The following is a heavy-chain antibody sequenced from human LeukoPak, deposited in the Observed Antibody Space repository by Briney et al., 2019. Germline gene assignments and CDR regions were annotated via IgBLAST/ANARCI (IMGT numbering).Heavy chain of an antibody. V-gene: IGHV4-39*01. CDR3: ARRYHCSGGSCYPFDY. CDR1: GPSISSSSYY. Sequence: SETLSLTWTVSGPSISSSSYYCGWIRQPPWKGLEWIGSIYYSGSTYYNPSLKSRVTISVDTSKNQFSLKLSSVTAADTAVYYCARRYHCSGGSCYPFDYWGQGTLVTVSS. J-gene: IGHJ4*02. D-gene: IGHD2-15*01. CDR2: IYYSGST.